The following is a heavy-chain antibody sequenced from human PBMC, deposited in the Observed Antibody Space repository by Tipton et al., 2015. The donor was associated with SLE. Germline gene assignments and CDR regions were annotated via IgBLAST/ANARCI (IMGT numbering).Heavy chain of an antibody. J-gene: IGHJ4*02. CDR1: GGSISSHY. V-gene: IGHV4-59*11. Sequence: LRLSCTVSGGSISSHYWSWIRQPPGKGLEWIGYIYYSGSTNYNPSLKSRVTISVDTSKNQFSLKLSSVTAADTAVYYCARDSGRWLQSNYWGQGTLVTVSS. CDR2: IYYSGST. D-gene: IGHD5-24*01. CDR3: ARDSGRWLQSNY.